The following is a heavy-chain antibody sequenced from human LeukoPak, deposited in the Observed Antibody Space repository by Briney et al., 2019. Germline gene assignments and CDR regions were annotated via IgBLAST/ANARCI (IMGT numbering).Heavy chain of an antibody. CDR3: ARGLRDGYNSPFDY. CDR1: GGSISSYY. V-gene: IGHV4-4*07. J-gene: IGHJ4*02. CDR2: IYTSGRT. Sequence: PSETLSLTCTVSGGSISSYYWSWIRQPAGKGPEWIGRIYTSGRTNYNPSLKSRVTMSVDTSKNQFSLKLSSVTAADTAVYYCARGLRDGYNSPFDYWGQGTLVTVSS. D-gene: IGHD5-24*01.